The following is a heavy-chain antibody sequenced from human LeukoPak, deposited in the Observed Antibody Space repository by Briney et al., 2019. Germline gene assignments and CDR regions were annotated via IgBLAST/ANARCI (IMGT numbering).Heavy chain of an antibody. V-gene: IGHV3-7*01. J-gene: IGHJ4*02. Sequence: PGGSLRLSCAASGFTFRTHLMSWVRQAPGEGLEWVASINQGGGDTYYVESMKGRFTISRDNAMNSFFLQMNSLRAEDTAVYYCARLLGDRTIYDYWGQGTLVTVSS. D-gene: IGHD2-21*01. CDR1: GFTFRTHL. CDR2: INQGGGDT. CDR3: ARLLGDRTIYDY.